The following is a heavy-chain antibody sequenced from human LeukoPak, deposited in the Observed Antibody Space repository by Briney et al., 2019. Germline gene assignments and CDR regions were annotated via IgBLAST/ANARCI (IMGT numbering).Heavy chain of an antibody. CDR1: GGSISSYY. J-gene: IGHJ3*01. CDR3: ARAGLTGSKVAFDV. D-gene: IGHD1-20*01. CDR2: IYYSGST. Sequence: SETLSLTCTVSGGSISSYYWSWIRQPPGKGLEWIGYIYYSGSTNYNPSLKSRVTISVDTSKNQFSLQLSSVTAVDTAVYYCARAGLTGSKVAFDVWGQGTMVTVSS. V-gene: IGHV4-59*01.